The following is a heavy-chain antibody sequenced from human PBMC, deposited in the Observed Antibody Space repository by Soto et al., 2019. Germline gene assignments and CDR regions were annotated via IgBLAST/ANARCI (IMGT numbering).Heavy chain of an antibody. CDR3: ARVVDYCDPYFYYGMDV. Sequence: EVLLVESGGGLVKPGGSLRLSCAASGFTFSSYSMNWVRQAPVKGLEWVSSISCSRSYIYSADSVKGRFTISRDNAKNSLYLQMNSLRAEDTAVYYCARVVDYCDPYFYYGMDVWCQGTTGTVSS. CDR1: GFTFSSYS. CDR2: ISCSRSYI. J-gene: IGHJ6*02. D-gene: IGHD3-22*01. V-gene: IGHV3-21*01.